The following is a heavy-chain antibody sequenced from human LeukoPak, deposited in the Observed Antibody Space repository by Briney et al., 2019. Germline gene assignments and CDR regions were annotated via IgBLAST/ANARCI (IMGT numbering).Heavy chain of an antibody. CDR2: VSESTDKT. D-gene: IGHD2-8*02. CDR1: GFTFSSHG. J-gene: IGHJ4*02. Sequence: GGSLRLSCAASGFTFSSHGMSWVRQAPGEGLEWVAGVSESTDKTDYADSVKGRFTISRDISKNTLYLQMNSLRAEDTAIYYCATYRQVLLPFESWGQGTLVTVSS. V-gene: IGHV3-23*01. CDR3: ATYRQVLLPFES.